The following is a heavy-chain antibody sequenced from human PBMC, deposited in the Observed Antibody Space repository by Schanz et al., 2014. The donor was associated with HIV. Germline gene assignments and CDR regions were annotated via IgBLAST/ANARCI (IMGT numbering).Heavy chain of an antibody. CDR1: GGTFSSSA. J-gene: IGHJ3*02. D-gene: IGHD3-9*01. CDR3: AREKFSTLTGYPQNAFDI. CDR2: IIPIFGTA. Sequence: QVQLVQSGTEVKKPGSSVKVSCKASGGTFSSSAISWVRQAPGQGLEWMGGIIPIFGTANSAQRFQGRVTITADKSTSTAYMELSSLRSEDTAVYYCAREKFSTLTGYPQNAFDIWGQGTMVTVSS. V-gene: IGHV1-69*06.